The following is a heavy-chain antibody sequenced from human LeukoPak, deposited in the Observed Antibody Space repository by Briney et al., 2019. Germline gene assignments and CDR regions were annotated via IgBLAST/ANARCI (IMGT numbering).Heavy chain of an antibody. D-gene: IGHD6-19*01. CDR3: ARGPLQQWLVRDAFDI. CDR1: GFTVSSNY. Sequence: GGSLRLSCAASGFTVSSNYMSWVRQAPGKGLEWVSVIYSGGSTYYADSVKGRFTISRDNSKNTLYLQMNSLRAEDTAVYYCARGPLQQWLVRDAFDIWGQGTMGTVSS. J-gene: IGHJ3*02. V-gene: IGHV3-53*01. CDR2: IYSGGST.